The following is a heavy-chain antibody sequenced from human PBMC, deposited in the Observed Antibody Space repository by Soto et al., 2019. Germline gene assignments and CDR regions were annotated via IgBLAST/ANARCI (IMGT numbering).Heavy chain of an antibody. D-gene: IGHD2-2*01. V-gene: IGHV3-66*01. J-gene: IGHJ4*02. CDR1: GFTVSSHY. CDR2: IYTGGST. CDR3: ARGYCSSTTCQTFDY. Sequence: EVQLVESGGGLVQPGGSLRLSCAASGFTVSSHYMTWVRQAPGKGLEWVSVIYTGGSTYYADSVKGRFTISRDKSKNTLFLQMNSLRVEDTAVYYCARGYCSSTTCQTFDYWGQGTLVTVS.